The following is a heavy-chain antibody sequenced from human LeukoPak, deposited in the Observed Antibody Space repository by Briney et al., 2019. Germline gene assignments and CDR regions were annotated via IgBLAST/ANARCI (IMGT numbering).Heavy chain of an antibody. V-gene: IGHV4-34*01. D-gene: IGHD3-22*01. Sequence: PSETLSLTCAVYGGSFSGYYWSWIRQPPGKGLEGIGETNHSGSTNYNPSLKSRVTISVDTSKNQFSLKLSSVTAADTAVYYCARVLDYDSSGYSPRIVYWGQGTLVTVSS. J-gene: IGHJ4*02. CDR2: TNHSGST. CDR1: GGSFSGYY. CDR3: ARVLDYDSSGYSPRIVY.